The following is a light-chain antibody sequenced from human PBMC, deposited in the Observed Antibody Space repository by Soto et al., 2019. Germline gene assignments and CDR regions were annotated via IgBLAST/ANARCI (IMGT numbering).Light chain of an antibody. Sequence: QSALTQPASVSGSPGQSITISCTGTSNDVGGFNYVSWYQQLPGKAPKLVIYDVTHRTSGVSDRFSGSGSGNTASLTISGLQAEDEADYYCTSFTSGSTPYVLGTGTKVTVL. CDR3: TSFTSGSTPYV. V-gene: IGLV2-14*03. CDR1: SNDVGGFNY. J-gene: IGLJ1*01. CDR2: DVT.